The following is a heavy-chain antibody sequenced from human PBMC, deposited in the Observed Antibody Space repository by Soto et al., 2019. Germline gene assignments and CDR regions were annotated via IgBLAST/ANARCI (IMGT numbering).Heavy chain of an antibody. CDR3: ARGDGVSEY. CDR2: IIPKFATA. V-gene: IGHV1-69*01. J-gene: IGHJ4*02. D-gene: IGHD3-3*01. Sequence: QVQLVQSGAEVKKRGSSVKVSCKASGGTFSNYVISWVRQAPGHGLEWMGGIIPKFATANYAQKLQGRATITADESTSTAFMELSSLRSEDTAVYFCARGDGVSEYWGQGTLVTVSS. CDR1: GGTFSNYV.